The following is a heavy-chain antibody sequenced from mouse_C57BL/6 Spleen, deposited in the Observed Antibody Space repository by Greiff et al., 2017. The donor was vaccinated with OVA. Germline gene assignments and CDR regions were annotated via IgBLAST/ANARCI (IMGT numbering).Heavy chain of an antibody. J-gene: IGHJ2*01. V-gene: IGHV8-12*01. CDR3: ARRARGGAGYLDY. CDR1: GFSLSSSGMG. Sequence: QVTLNVSGPGILQSSQTLSLPRSFPGFSLSSSGMGVSWIRPPSGKGLEWLPHIYWDVDMRYNPCMKSQLTISKDTSRNQIFLQITSVNTEDTATYYCARRARGGAGYLDYWGQGTTLTVSS. CDR2: IYWDVDM. D-gene: IGHD1-1*02.